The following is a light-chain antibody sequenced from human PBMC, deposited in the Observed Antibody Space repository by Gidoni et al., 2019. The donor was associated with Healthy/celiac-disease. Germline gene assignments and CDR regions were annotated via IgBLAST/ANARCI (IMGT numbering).Light chain of an antibody. CDR2: AAS. V-gene: IGKV1-8*01. Sequence: AIRMTQSPSSFSASTGDRVTITWRASQGISSYLAWYQQKPGKAPKLLIYAASTLQSGVPSRFSGSGSGTDFTLTISCLQSEDFATYYCQQYYSYRLTFGGGTKVEIK. CDR3: QQYYSYRLT. CDR1: QGISSY. J-gene: IGKJ4*01.